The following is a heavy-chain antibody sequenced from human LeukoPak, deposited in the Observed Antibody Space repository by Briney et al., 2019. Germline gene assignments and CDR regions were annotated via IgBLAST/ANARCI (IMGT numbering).Heavy chain of an antibody. V-gene: IGHV1-46*01. Sequence: ASVKVSCKASGGTFSSYAISWVRQAPGQGLEWMGIINPSGGSTSYAQKFQGRVTMTRDTSTSTVYMELSSLRSEDTAVYYCAREVVKAIPNWGQGTLVTVSS. J-gene: IGHJ4*02. CDR1: GGTFSSYA. D-gene: IGHD2-15*01. CDR2: INPSGGST. CDR3: AREVVKAIPN.